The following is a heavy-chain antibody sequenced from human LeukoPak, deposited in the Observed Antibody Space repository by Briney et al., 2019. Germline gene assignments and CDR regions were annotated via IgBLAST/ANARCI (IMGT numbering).Heavy chain of an antibody. V-gene: IGHV3-23*01. CDR1: GFTFSSYA. Sequence: GGSLRLSCAASGFTFSSYAMSWVRQAPGKGLEWVSAISGSGGSTYYADSVKGRFTISRDNSKNTLYLQMNSLRAEGTAVYYCAKDPAYYYDSSGYYYPPFFDYWGQGTLVTVSS. CDR3: AKDPAYYYDSSGYYYPPFFDY. J-gene: IGHJ4*02. D-gene: IGHD3-22*01. CDR2: ISGSGGST.